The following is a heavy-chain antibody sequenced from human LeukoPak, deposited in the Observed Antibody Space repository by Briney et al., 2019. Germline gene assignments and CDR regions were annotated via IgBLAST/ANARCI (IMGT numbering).Heavy chain of an antibody. Sequence: GGSLRLSCAASGFTVSSYYMSRVRQAPGKGLEWVSVIYSGGSTNYPDSVKGRFTISRDNSKNTLYLQMNSLRAEDTAVYYCARDPDSSAYDAFDIWGQGTMVTVSS. J-gene: IGHJ3*02. CDR1: GFTVSSYY. D-gene: IGHD3-22*01. V-gene: IGHV3-53*01. CDR2: IYSGGST. CDR3: ARDPDSSAYDAFDI.